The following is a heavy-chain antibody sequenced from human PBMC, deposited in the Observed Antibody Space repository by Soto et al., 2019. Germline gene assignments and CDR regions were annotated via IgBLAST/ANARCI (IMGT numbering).Heavy chain of an antibody. CDR3: AKGRGGSVSLTPRVDF. J-gene: IGHJ4*02. V-gene: IGHV3-23*01. CDR2: ISGGGDTT. Sequence: EVQLLESGGGLVHPGGSLRLSCAASGFTFNNYAMTWVRQAPGKGLEWVSAISGGGDTTSYADSVKGRFTVSRDGSKNTLYLQMSSLRAEDTALYYCAKGRGGSVSLTPRVDFWCQGTLVTVSS. CDR1: GFTFNNYA. D-gene: IGHD3-10*01.